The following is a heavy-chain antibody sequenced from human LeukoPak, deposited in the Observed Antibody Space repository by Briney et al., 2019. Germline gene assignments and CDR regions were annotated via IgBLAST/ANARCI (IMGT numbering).Heavy chain of an antibody. CDR2: TSGSGGST. Sequence: QAGGSLRLSCAASGFTFSSYAMSWVRQAPGKGLEWVSATSGSGGSTYYADSVKGRFTISRDNSKNTLYLQMNSLRAEDTAVYYCTKTTVTRENWFDPWGQGTLVTVSS. CDR3: TKTTVTRENWFDP. V-gene: IGHV3-23*01. J-gene: IGHJ5*02. D-gene: IGHD4-17*01. CDR1: GFTFSSYA.